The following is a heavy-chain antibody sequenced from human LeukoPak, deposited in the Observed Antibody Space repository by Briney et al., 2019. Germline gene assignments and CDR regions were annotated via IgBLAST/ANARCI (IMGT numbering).Heavy chain of an antibody. J-gene: IGHJ4*02. CDR3: ARVYYDRSGYSSYGY. D-gene: IGHD3-22*01. CDR1: GYTFTSYG. Sequence: ASVKVSCKASGYTFTSYGISWVRQAPGQGLEWMGWISAYNGNTNYAQKLQGRVTMTTDTSTSTAYMELRSLRSDDTAVYYCARVYYDRSGYSSYGYWGQGTLVTVSS. V-gene: IGHV1-18*01. CDR2: ISAYNGNT.